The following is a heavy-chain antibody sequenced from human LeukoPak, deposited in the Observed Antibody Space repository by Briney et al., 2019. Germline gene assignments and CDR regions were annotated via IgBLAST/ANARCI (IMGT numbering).Heavy chain of an antibody. J-gene: IGHJ6*02. CDR2: INHSGST. Sequence: PETLSLTCAVYGGSFSGYYWSWIRQPPGKGLEWIGEINHSGSTNYNPSLKSRVTISVDTSKNQFSLKLSSVTAADTAVYYCARGPSIQLWSDPYYYYGMDVWGQGTTVTVSS. CDR3: ARGPSIQLWSDPYYYYGMDV. D-gene: IGHD5-18*01. V-gene: IGHV4-34*01. CDR1: GGSFSGYY.